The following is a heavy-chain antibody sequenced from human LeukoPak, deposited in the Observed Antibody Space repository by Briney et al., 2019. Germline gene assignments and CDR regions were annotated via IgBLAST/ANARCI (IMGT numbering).Heavy chain of an antibody. CDR2: ISGSGGST. Sequence: GGSLRLSCAASGFTFSSYAMSWVRQAPGKGLEWVSAISGSGGSTYYADSVKGRFTISRDNSKNTLYLQMNSLKASDTTIYYCARRGRDAYTWAYWGQGTLVTVSS. V-gene: IGHV3-23*01. J-gene: IGHJ4*02. CDR1: GFTFSSYA. D-gene: IGHD5-24*01. CDR3: ARRGRDAYTWAY.